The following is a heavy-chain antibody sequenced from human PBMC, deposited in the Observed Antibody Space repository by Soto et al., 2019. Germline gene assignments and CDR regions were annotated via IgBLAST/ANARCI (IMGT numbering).Heavy chain of an antibody. CDR2: ISSIGST. J-gene: IGHJ4*02. D-gene: IGHD4-17*01. CDR1: GASIISTTKY. Sequence: SETLSLSSTVSGASIISTTKYWGWISQPPGRGLEWIGTISSIGSTYYNPSLEGRVTISVDTSKNQFSLKVTPVTAADTGLYYCARQDHGDYEFFFDYWGQGTLVTVSS. CDR3: ARQDHGDYEFFFDY. V-gene: IGHV4-39*01.